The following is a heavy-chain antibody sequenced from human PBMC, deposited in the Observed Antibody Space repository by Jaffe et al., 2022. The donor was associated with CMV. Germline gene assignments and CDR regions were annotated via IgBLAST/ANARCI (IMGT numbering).Heavy chain of an antibody. CDR1: GFTFSNYA. CDR3: AKGYAVTTGSRPYYFDY. Sequence: EVQLLESGGGLVQPGGSLRLSCTASGFTFSNYAMGWVRQAPGKGVEWVSAITGSGGTTYYADSVKGRFTISRDNSKDTLYLQMNSLRAEDTAVYYCAKGYAVTTGSRPYYFDYWGQGTLVIVSS. J-gene: IGHJ4*02. V-gene: IGHV3-23*01. CDR2: ITGSGGTT. D-gene: IGHD4-17*01.